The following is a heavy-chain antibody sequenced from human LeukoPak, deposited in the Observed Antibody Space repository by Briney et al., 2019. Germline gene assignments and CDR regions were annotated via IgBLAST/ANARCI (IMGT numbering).Heavy chain of an antibody. CDR1: GFTFNIYV. D-gene: IGHD3-16*02. J-gene: IGHJ4*02. V-gene: IGHV3-23*01. Sequence: PGGSLRLSCAASGFTFNIYVLTWVRQAPGKGLEWVPSISGSGDTTYYADSVKGRFTISRDNSKNLLYLKMTDLRVDDTAVYYCAKARVISSFDYWGQGALVTVFS. CDR3: AKARVISSFDY. CDR2: ISGSGDTT.